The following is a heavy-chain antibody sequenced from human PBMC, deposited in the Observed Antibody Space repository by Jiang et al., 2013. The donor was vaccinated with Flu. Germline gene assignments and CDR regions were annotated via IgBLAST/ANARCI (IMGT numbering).Heavy chain of an antibody. CDR2: IYYSGST. V-gene: IGHV4-61*01. Sequence: SVSSGSYYWSWIRQPPGKGLEWIGYIYYSGSTNYNPSLKSRVTISVDTSRNQFSLKLSSVTAADTAVYYCARGPYSSSSASGAFDIWGQGTMVTVSS. CDR1: SVSSGSYY. J-gene: IGHJ3*02. CDR3: ARGPYSSSSASGAFDI. D-gene: IGHD6-6*01.